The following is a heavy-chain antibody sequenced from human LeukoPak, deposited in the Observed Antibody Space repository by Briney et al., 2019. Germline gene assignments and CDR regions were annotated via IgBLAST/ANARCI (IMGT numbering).Heavy chain of an antibody. CDR1: GFTFSSYS. CDR3: ARGEITMVRGVIGSRFDP. V-gene: IGHV3-48*01. Sequence: GGSLRLSCAASGFTFSSYSLNWVRQAPGKGLEWVSYISPSSSSMYYADSVKGRFTISRDNARNSLYLQMNSLRAEDTAVYYCARGEITMVRGVIGSRFDPWGQGTLVTVSS. D-gene: IGHD3-10*01. CDR2: ISPSSSSM. J-gene: IGHJ5*02.